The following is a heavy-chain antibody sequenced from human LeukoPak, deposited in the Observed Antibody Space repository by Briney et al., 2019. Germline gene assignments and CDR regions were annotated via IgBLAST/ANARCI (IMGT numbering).Heavy chain of an antibody. Sequence: SETLSLTCTVSGGSISSYYWSWIRQPPGKGLEWIGSVNYSGTTYYNPSLKSRVTISVDPSKNQFSLNLISVTTADTAAYYCARWGSSWYYFDYWGQGTLVTVSS. V-gene: IGHV4-39*07. CDR1: GGSISSYY. D-gene: IGHD6-13*01. CDR3: ARWGSSWYYFDY. CDR2: VNYSGTT. J-gene: IGHJ4*02.